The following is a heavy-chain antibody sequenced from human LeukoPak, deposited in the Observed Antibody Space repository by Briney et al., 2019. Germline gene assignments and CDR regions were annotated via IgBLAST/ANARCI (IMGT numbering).Heavy chain of an antibody. V-gene: IGHV4-34*01. CDR1: GGSFSGYY. D-gene: IGHD3-3*01. J-gene: IGHJ6*03. Sequence: PSETLSLTCAVYGGSFSGYYWSWIRQPPGKGLEWIGEINHSGSTNYNPSLKSRVTISVDTSKNQFSLKLSSVTAADTAVYHCARGKIFGVVPAYYMDVWGKGTTVTVSS. CDR3: ARGKIFGVVPAYYMDV. CDR2: INHSGST.